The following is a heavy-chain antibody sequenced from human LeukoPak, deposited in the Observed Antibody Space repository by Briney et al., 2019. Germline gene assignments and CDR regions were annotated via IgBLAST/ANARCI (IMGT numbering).Heavy chain of an antibody. J-gene: IGHJ2*01. CDR2: INHSGST. V-gene: IGHV4-39*07. D-gene: IGHD2-15*01. CDR1: GGSISSSSYY. CDR3: ARGVVVVVAAKVRYFDL. Sequence: PSETLSLTCTVSGGSISSSSYYWGWIRQPPGKGLEWIGEINHSGSTNYNPSLKSRVTISVDTSKNQFSLKLSSVTAADTAVYYCARGVVVVVAAKVRYFDLWGRGTLVTVSS.